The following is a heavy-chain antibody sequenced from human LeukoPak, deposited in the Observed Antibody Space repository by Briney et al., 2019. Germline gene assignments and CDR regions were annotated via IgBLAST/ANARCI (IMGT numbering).Heavy chain of an antibody. CDR2: IGTAGDT. D-gene: IGHD6-19*01. Sequence: GGSLRLSCAASGFTFSSYDMHWGRQATGKGLEWVSVIGTAGDTYYPGSVKGRFTISRENAKNSLYLQMNSLRAGDTAVYYCAKDLYSSGWTYFDYWGQGTLVTVSS. CDR1: GFTFSSYD. CDR3: AKDLYSSGWTYFDY. V-gene: IGHV3-13*01. J-gene: IGHJ4*02.